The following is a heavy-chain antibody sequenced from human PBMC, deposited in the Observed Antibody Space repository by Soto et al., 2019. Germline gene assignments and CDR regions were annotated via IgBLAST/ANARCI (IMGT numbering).Heavy chain of an antibody. Sequence: SETLSLTCAVYGGSFSGYYWSWIRQPPGKGLEWIGEINHSGSTNYNPSLKSRVTISVDTSKNQFSLKLSSVTAADTAVYYCARVGTYYYGSGSYSRGWTYYYGMDVWGQGTTVTLSS. J-gene: IGHJ6*02. CDR2: INHSGST. V-gene: IGHV4-34*01. CDR3: ARVGTYYYGSGSYSRGWTYYYGMDV. CDR1: GGSFSGYY. D-gene: IGHD3-10*01.